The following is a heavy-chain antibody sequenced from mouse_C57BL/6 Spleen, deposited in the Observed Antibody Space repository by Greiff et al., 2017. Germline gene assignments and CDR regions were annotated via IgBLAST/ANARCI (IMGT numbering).Heavy chain of an antibody. CDR3: ARWGLLQYFDV. Sequence: QVQLQQPGAELVKPGASVKMSCKASGYTFTSYWITWVKQRPGQGLEWIGDIYPGSGSTNYNEKFKSKATLTVVTSSSTAYMQLSSLTSEDSAVYYCARWGLLQYFDVWGTGTTVTVSS. V-gene: IGHV1-55*01. CDR1: GYTFTSYW. D-gene: IGHD2-3*01. CDR2: IYPGSGST. J-gene: IGHJ1*03.